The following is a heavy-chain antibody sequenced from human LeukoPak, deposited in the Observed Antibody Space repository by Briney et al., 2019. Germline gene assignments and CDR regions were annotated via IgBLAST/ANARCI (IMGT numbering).Heavy chain of an antibody. CDR3: ARYPVGNWFDP. CDR1: GGSISSYY. CDR2: IYYSGST. V-gene: IGHV4-59*01. Sequence: SETLSLTCTVSGGSISSYYWSWIRQSPGKGLEWIGYIYYSGSTNYNPSLKSRVTISVDTSKNQFSLKLSSVTAADTAVYYCARYPVGNWFDPWGQGTLVTVSS. J-gene: IGHJ5*02.